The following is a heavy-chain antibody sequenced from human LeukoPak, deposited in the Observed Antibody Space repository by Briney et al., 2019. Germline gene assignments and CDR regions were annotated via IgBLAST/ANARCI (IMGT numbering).Heavy chain of an antibody. J-gene: IGHJ5*01. Sequence: GGSLRPSCAASGFTFSDYWMHWVRQAQGKGLGWVSGINTDGRRTIYADSVKGRFTISRDNAKKTLYRQMNSLRAEEPAVYYGARDRGRTNYGDNNWFDSWGQGTLLTVSS. CDR1: GFTFSDYW. CDR2: INTDGRRT. V-gene: IGHV3-74*01. D-gene: IGHD1-7*01. CDR3: ARDRGRTNYGDNNWFDS.